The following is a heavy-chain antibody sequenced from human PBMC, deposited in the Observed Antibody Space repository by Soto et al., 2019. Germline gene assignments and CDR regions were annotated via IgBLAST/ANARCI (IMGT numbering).Heavy chain of an antibody. CDR1: GGSISSGGYS. D-gene: IGHD3-10*01. V-gene: IGHV4-30-2*01. J-gene: IGHJ4*02. CDR2: IYHSGST. CDR3: AKGPPFGY. Sequence: QLQLQESGSGLVKPSQTLSLTCPVSGGSISSGGYSWSWIRQPPGKGLEWIGYIYHSGSTHYHPTLKRRVTTSVDRSKNQFSLKLSSVTAADTAVYYWAKGPPFGYWGQGTLVTVSS.